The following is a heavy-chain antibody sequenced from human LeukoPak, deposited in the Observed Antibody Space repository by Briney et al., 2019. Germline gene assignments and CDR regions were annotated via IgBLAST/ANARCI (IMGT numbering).Heavy chain of an antibody. J-gene: IGHJ4*02. CDR2: IFYSGNTNSGSA. V-gene: IGHV4-59*01. CDR3: ARVAFRHYYFDY. CDR1: GGSISSYY. Sequence: ETLSLTCTVSGGSISSYYWSWIRQPPGKGLEWIGYIFYSGNTNSGSANYNPSLKSRVTISVDTSKNQFSLKLSSVTAADTAMYYCARVAFRHYYFDYWGQGTLVTVSS.